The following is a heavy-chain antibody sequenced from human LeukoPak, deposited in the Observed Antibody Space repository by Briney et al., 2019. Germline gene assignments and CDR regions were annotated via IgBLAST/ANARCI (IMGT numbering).Heavy chain of an antibody. Sequence: PGGSLRLSCAASGFTFSDYYMSWIRQAPGKGLEWVSYISSSGSTIYYADSVKGRFTISRDNAKSSLFLQMNSLRAEDTAVYYCARGDFYGSSSELFDYWGQGTLVTVSS. CDR3: ARGDFYGSSSELFDY. V-gene: IGHV3-11*01. CDR1: GFTFSDYY. D-gene: IGHD6-13*01. CDR2: ISSSGSTI. J-gene: IGHJ4*02.